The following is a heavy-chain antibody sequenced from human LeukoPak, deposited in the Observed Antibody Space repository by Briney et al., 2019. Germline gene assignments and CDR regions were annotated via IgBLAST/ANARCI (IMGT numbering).Heavy chain of an antibody. CDR1: GFTFTDYW. CDR3: ARDLGSTPGDY. J-gene: IGHJ4*02. Sequence: GGSLRLSCAASGFTFTDYWMHWVRQAPGKGLVWVSRINTDGSSTNYADSVKGRFTISRDNAKKTLYLQMSNLRAEDTAVYYCARDLGSTPGDYWGQGTLVTVSS. CDR2: INTDGSST. V-gene: IGHV3-74*01. D-gene: IGHD7-27*01.